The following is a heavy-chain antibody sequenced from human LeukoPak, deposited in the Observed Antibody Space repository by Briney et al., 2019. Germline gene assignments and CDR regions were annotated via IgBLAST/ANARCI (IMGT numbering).Heavy chain of an antibody. V-gene: IGHV3-66*01. Sequence: PGGSLRLSCAASGFTVNSNYMSWVRQAPGMGLEWVSVIYSGGTTYYADSVKGRFTISRDNSKNTLYLQMNSLRAADTAVYYCARVRQQQLTYSCVDAFDIWGQGTMVTVSS. CDR2: IYSGGTT. D-gene: IGHD6-13*01. CDR3: ARVRQQQLTYSCVDAFDI. J-gene: IGHJ3*02. CDR1: GFTVNSNY.